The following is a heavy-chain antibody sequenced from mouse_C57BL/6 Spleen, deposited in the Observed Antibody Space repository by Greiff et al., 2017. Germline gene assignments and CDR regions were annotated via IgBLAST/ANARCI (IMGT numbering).Heavy chain of an antibody. J-gene: IGHJ1*03. CDR2: IDPEDGDT. CDR3: TTPYYGSSLWYFDV. Sequence: EVQLQESGAELVRPGASVKLSCTASGFNIKDYYMHWVKQRPEQGLEWIGRIDPEDGDTEYAPKFQGKATMTADTSSNTAYLQLSSLTSEDTAVYYCTTPYYGSSLWYFDVWGTGTTVTVSS. CDR1: GFNIKDYY. V-gene: IGHV14-1*01. D-gene: IGHD1-1*01.